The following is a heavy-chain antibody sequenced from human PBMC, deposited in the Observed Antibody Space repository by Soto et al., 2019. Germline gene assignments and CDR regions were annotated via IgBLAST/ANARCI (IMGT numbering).Heavy chain of an antibody. D-gene: IGHD3-10*01. CDR2: FNPIFETA. Sequence: QVQLVQSGAEVKKPGSSVKVSCKASGGTFSSYAISWVRQAPGQGLEWMGGFNPIFETANYAQKFQGRVTITADEYTNTAYMELSSLRSEDTAVYYCTRGITLIRGVIPPGYYYGMDVWGQWTTVAVSS. CDR1: GGTFSSYA. J-gene: IGHJ6*02. CDR3: TRGITLIRGVIPPGYYYGMDV. V-gene: IGHV1-69*01.